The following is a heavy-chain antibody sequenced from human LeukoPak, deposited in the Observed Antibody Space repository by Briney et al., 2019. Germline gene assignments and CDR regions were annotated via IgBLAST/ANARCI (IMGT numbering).Heavy chain of an antibody. CDR2: IYYSGST. CDR1: GGSISSSSYY. V-gene: IGHV4-39*07. Sequence: PSETLSLTCTVSGGSISSSSYYWGWIRQPPGKGLEWIGSIYYSGSTYYNPSLKSRVTISVDTSKNQFSLKLSSVTAADTAVYYCAIWRFGELLPSDYWGQGTLVTVSS. D-gene: IGHD3-10*01. J-gene: IGHJ4*02. CDR3: AIWRFGELLPSDY.